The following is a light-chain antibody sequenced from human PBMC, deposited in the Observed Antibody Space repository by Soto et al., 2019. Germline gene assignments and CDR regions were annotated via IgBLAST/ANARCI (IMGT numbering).Light chain of an antibody. V-gene: IGLV2-8*01. CDR1: SSDVGGYNY. CDR2: EVS. CDR3: NSYAGSNGVV. Sequence: QSALTQPPSASGSPGQSVTISCTGTSSDVGGYNYVSWYQHHPGKVPKVMIYEVSKRPSGVPDRFSGSKSGNTASLTVSGLQTEDEADYYCNSYAGSNGVVFGGGTQLTVL. J-gene: IGLJ2*01.